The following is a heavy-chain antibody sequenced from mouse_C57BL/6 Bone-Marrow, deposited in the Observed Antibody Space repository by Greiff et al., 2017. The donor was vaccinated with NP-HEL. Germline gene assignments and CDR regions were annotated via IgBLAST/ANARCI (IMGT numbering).Heavy chain of an antibody. CDR1: GFTFSSYG. CDR3: ARRYYGSSHWYFDV. J-gene: IGHJ1*03. D-gene: IGHD1-1*01. Sequence: EVMLVESGGDLVKPGGSLKLSCAASGFTFSSYGMSWVRQTPDKRLEWVATISSGGSYTYYPDSVKGRFTISRDNAKNTLYLQMSSLKSEDTAMYYCARRYYGSSHWYFDVWGTGTTVTVSS. CDR2: ISSGGSYT. V-gene: IGHV5-6*02.